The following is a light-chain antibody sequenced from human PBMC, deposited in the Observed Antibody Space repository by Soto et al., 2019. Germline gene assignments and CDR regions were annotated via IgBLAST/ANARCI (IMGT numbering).Light chain of an antibody. CDR2: SNN. J-gene: IGLJ2*01. CDR3: AAWDDSLNGVV. CDR1: SSNIGSNT. Sequence: QSVLTQPPSASGTPGQRVTTSCYGSSSNIGSNTVNWYQQLPGTAPKLLIYSNNQRPSGVADRFSGSKSGTSASLAISGLQSEDEADYYCAAWDDSLNGVVFGGGTKVTVL. V-gene: IGLV1-44*01.